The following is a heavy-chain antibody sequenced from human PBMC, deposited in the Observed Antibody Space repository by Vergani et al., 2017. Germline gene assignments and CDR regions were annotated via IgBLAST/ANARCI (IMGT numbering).Heavy chain of an antibody. J-gene: IGHJ4*02. CDR1: GFTFGDYA. V-gene: IGHV3-49*03. CDR3: VWCVVPEGY. Sequence: EVQLVESGGGLVQPGRSLRLPCTASGFTFGDYAMSWFGQAPGKGLEWLGCIRSKAYGGTTEYAESVKGRFTISRDDSKSIAYLQMNSLKTEDTAVYYCVWCVVPEGYWGQGTLVTVSS. D-gene: IGHD2-2*01. CDR2: IRSKAYGGTT.